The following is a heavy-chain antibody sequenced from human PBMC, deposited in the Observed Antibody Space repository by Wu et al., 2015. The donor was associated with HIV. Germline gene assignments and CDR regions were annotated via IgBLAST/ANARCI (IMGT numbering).Heavy chain of an antibody. Sequence: QVQLVQSGAEVKKPGSSVKVSCKASGGTFSSYAISWVRQAPGQGLEWMGGIIPIFGTANYAQKFQGRVTITADESTSTAYMELSSLRSEDTAVYYCARGSTIFGVVTPTGFDPWGQGTLVTVSS. CDR2: IIPIFGTA. V-gene: IGHV1-69*12. D-gene: IGHD3-3*01. CDR3: ARGSTIFGVVTPTGFDP. CDR1: GGTFSSYA. J-gene: IGHJ5*02.